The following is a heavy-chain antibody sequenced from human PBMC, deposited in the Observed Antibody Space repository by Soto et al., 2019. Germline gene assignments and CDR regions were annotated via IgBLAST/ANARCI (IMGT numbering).Heavy chain of an antibody. V-gene: IGHV4-30-4*01. D-gene: IGHD2-15*01. CDR3: ARRFCSGGSCFSFDP. Sequence: SETLSLTCTVSGGSISRGDYYWSWLRQPPGKGLEWIGYIYYSGSTYYNPSLKSRVTISVDTSKNQFSLKLSSVTAADTAVYYCARRFCSGGSCFSFDPWGHGTLVTVSS. CDR2: IYYSGST. CDR1: GGSISRGDYY. J-gene: IGHJ5*02.